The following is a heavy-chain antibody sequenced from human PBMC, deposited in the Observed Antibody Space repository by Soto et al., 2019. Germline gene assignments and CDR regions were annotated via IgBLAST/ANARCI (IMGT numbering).Heavy chain of an antibody. D-gene: IGHD3-3*01. V-gene: IGHV3-21*01. Sequence: EVQLVESGGGLVKPGGSLRLSCAASGFTFSSYSMNWVRQAPGKGLEWVSSIGSSSSYIYYADSVKGRFTISRDNAKNSLYLQMNSLRAEDTAVYYCATYYDFWSGQADAFDIWGQGTMVTVSS. CDR3: ATYYDFWSGQADAFDI. CDR1: GFTFSSYS. J-gene: IGHJ3*02. CDR2: IGSSSSYI.